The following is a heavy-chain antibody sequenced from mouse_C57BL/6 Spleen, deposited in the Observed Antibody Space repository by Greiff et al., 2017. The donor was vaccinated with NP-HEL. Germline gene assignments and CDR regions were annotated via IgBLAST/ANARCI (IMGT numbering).Heavy chain of an antibody. CDR1: GFSLTSYG. CDR3: ASGYGSSYGLGFAY. CDR2: IWGVGST. J-gene: IGHJ3*01. Sequence: QVQLKESGPGLVAPSQSLSITCTVSGFSLTSYGVDWVRQSPGKGLEWLGVIWGVGSTNYNSALKSRLSISKDNSKSQVFLKMNRLQTDDTAMYYWASGYGSSYGLGFAYWGQGTLVTVSA. D-gene: IGHD1-1*01. V-gene: IGHV2-6*01.